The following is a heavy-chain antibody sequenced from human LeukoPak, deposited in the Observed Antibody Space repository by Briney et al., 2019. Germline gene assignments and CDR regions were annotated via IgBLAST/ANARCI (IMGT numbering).Heavy chain of an antibody. V-gene: IGHV3-11*01. CDR2: ISSTSRTT. CDR1: GFTFSDYY. Sequence: PGGSLRLSCVASGFTFSDYYMSWIRQAPGKGLEWVSYISSTSRTTYYADSVKGRFTISRDNAKNSLYLQMNSLRVEDTAVYYCARDRDTAMGLWGQGTLVTVSS. J-gene: IGHJ4*02. CDR3: ARDRDTAMGL. D-gene: IGHD5-18*01.